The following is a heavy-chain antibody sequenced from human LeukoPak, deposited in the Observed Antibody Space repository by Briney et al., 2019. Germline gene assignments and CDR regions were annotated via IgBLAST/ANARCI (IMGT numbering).Heavy chain of an antibody. V-gene: IGHV4-38-2*01. J-gene: IGHJ4*02. CDR2: IYHSGST. CDR1: GYSISSGYY. CDR3: ASVWSRDYFDY. Sequence: PSETLSLTCAVSGYSISSGYYWGWIRPPPGKGLEWIGMIYHSGSTYYNPSLKSRVTISVDTSKNQFSLTLSSVTAADTAVYYCASVWSRDYFDYWGQGTLVTVSS. D-gene: IGHD3-10*01.